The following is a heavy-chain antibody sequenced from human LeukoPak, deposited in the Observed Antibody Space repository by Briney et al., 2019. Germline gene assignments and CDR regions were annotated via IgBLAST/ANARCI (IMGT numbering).Heavy chain of an antibody. J-gene: IGHJ6*03. CDR3: ARDPGDYSSSNFYYYMDV. Sequence: ASVKVSCKASGYTFTSYGISWVRQAPGQGLEWMGIINPSGGSTSYAQKFQGRVTMTRDTSTSTVYMELSSLRSEDTAVYYCARDPGDYSSSNFYYYMDVWGKGTTVTISS. CDR2: INPSGGST. D-gene: IGHD4-11*01. CDR1: GYTFTSYG. V-gene: IGHV1-46*01.